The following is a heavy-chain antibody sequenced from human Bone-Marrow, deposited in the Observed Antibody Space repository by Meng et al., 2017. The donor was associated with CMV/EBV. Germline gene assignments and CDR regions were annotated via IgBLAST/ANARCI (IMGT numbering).Heavy chain of an antibody. Sequence: SETLSLTCNVSGDSLNGGGYYWTWIRQHPERGLEWIGYIYSGGTTFYNPSLTSRATISMDTSKGHFSLRLTSVTAWDTAVYYCAGRGRGSFAVWGQGIRVTVSS. J-gene: IGHJ4*02. D-gene: IGHD3-10*01. CDR1: GDSLNGGGYY. CDR3: AGRGRGSFAV. CDR2: IYSGGTT. V-gene: IGHV4-31*03.